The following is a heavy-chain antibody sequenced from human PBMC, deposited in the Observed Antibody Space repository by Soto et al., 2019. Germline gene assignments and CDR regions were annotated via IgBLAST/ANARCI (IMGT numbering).Heavy chain of an antibody. CDR2: IYSGGST. Sequence: ESGGGLIQPGGSLRLSCAASGFTVSSNYMSWVRQAPGKGLEWVSVIYSGGSTYYADSVKGRFTISRDNSKSTLYLQMNSLRAEDTAVYYCARGIVVVKSRWFDPWGQGTLVTVSS. J-gene: IGHJ5*02. D-gene: IGHD3-22*01. V-gene: IGHV3-53*01. CDR1: GFTVSSNY. CDR3: ARGIVVVKSRWFDP.